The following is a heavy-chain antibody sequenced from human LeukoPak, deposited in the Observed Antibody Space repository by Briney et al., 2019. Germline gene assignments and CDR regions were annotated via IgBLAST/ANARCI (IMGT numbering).Heavy chain of an antibody. CDR3: AREGPSYGDHFDY. CDR1: GFTFSSYS. V-gene: IGHV3-33*01. J-gene: IGHJ4*02. Sequence: GRSLRLSCAASGFTFSSYSMHWVRQAPGEGLEWVAVIWYDGSNKYYADSVKGRFTISRDNSKNALYLQMNSLRAEDTAVYYCAREGPSYGDHFDYWGQGTLVTVSS. CDR2: IWYDGSNK. D-gene: IGHD4-17*01.